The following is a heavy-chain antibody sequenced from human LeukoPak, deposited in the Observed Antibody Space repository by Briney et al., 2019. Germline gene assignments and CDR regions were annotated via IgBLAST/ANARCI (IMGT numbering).Heavy chain of an antibody. CDR1: GYTFTRYY. J-gene: IGHJ5*02. Sequence: GASVKVSCKASGYTFTRYYIHWVRQAPGQGLEWMGIINPSGGSTSYAQKFQGRVTMTRDTSTSTVYMELSSLRSEDTAVYYCARGPDYYDSRGLGGDWFDPWGQGTLVTVSS. CDR3: ARGPDYYDSRGLGGDWFDP. D-gene: IGHD3-22*01. CDR2: INPSGGST. V-gene: IGHV1-46*01.